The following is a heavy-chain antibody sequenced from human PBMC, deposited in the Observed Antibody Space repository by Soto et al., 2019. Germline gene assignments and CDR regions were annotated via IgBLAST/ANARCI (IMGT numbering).Heavy chain of an antibody. CDR3: AKAAGRDYYPVDX. Sequence: LSLACAASGFTFSSYSMGWFRQAPGKGLEWVASISVSGGITYHADSVNGRFTISRDNSNSTLFLHMNSLRAEATAVYYCAKAAGRDYYPVDXWGQGTLVTVSX. J-gene: IGHJ4*02. CDR1: GFTFSSYS. CDR2: ISVSGGIT. D-gene: IGHD3-3*01. V-gene: IGHV3-23*01.